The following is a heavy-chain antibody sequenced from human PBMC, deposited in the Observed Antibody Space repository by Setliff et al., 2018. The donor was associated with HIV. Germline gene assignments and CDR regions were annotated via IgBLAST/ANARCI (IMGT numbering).Heavy chain of an antibody. CDR2: IKQDGSDM. V-gene: IGHV3-7*01. Sequence: PGGSLRLSCVASGLPFYNYWMTWLRRAPGRGLEWVANIKQDGSDMHYIESVKGRFTIFRDNAKNSVFLQMNSLRAEDTGAYYCAKGSGFHDYWGQGTRVTVSS. D-gene: IGHD6-19*01. CDR3: AKGSGFHDY. CDR1: GLPFYNYW. J-gene: IGHJ4*02.